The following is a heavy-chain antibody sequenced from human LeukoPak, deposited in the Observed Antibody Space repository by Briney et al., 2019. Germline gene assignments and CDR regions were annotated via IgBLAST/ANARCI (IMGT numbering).Heavy chain of an antibody. CDR3: ARDGVGTVGIPHYFDY. CDR2: IYTSGTA. CDR1: GGSIGPYY. V-gene: IGHV4-4*07. J-gene: IGHJ4*02. D-gene: IGHD1-7*01. Sequence: SETLSLTCIVSGGSIGPYYWSWIRQAAGKGPEWIGRIYTSGTADYNPALKGRVFLSVDTAKNQFSLKVTSVTAADTAVYYCARDGVGTVGIPHYFDYWGQGTLVTVSS.